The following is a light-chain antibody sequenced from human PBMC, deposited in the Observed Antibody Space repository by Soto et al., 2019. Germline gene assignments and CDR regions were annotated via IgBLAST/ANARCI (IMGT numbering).Light chain of an antibody. CDR3: QQYNNWPQT. V-gene: IGKV3-15*01. CDR1: QSVRSN. Sequence: EIVMTRSPATLSVSPVEIGSLSVRASQSVRSNLAWYQQKPGQAPRLLIFGASTRATGIPARFSGSGSGTEFTLTISSLQSEDFAVYYCQQYNNWPQTFGQGTKVDIK. CDR2: GAS. J-gene: IGKJ1*01.